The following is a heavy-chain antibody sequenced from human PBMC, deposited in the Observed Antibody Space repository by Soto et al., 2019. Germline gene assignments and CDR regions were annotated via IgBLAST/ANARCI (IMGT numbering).Heavy chain of an antibody. CDR1: GGSTSSSDW. V-gene: IGHV4-4*02. CDR3: AGRPEIHPR. D-gene: IGHD5-18*01. J-gene: IGHJ4*02. CDR2: IHRAGVT. Sequence: QVHLQESGPGLVKPSETLSLTCAISGGSTSSSDWWTWVRQPPGEGLEWIGEIHRAGVTNYNSSLKSRLPISLDHSRNPFSLSLTSVTAADAAVYFCAGRPEIHPRWGQGILVPVSS.